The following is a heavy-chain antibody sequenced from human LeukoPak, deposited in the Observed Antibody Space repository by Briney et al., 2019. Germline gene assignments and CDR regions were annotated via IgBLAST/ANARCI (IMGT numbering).Heavy chain of an antibody. D-gene: IGHD5-18*01. Sequence: SETLSLTSTVSGGSISSGDYYWRWIRQPPGKGLEWIGYMYYSGSTYYNPSLKSRVTISVDASKNQFSLKLSSVTAADTAVYYCARVAMTWGIDYWGQGTLVTVSS. CDR2: MYYSGST. CDR1: GGSISSGDYY. V-gene: IGHV4-30-4*01. J-gene: IGHJ4*02. CDR3: ARVAMTWGIDY.